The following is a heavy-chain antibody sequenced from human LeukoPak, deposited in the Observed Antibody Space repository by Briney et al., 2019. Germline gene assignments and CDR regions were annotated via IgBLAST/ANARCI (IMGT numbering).Heavy chain of an antibody. CDR2: INGDGRNI. J-gene: IGHJ6*02. V-gene: IGHV3-74*01. Sequence: GGSLRLSCAASGFTFSSYSMNWVRQAPGKGLEWVSRINGDGRNINYADSVRGRFTISRDNAKNTLNNLRVEDTAVYYCTRDLMDYDVSTGLHHYYMDVWGQGTTVTVSS. CDR3: TRDLMDYDVSTGLHHYYMDV. CDR1: GFTFSSYS. D-gene: IGHD3-9*01.